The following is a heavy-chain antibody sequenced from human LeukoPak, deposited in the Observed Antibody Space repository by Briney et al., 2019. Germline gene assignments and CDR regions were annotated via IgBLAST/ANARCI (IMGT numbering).Heavy chain of an antibody. CDR1: GDSVSGNSAA. CDR2: TYYRSKWYN. D-gene: IGHD2-2*01. Sequence: SQTLSLTCAISGDSVSGNSAAWNWIRQSPSRGLEWLGRTYYRSKWYNDYAVSVKSRITINPDTSKNQFSLQLNSVTPEDTAVYHCARGYCSSTSCHRLDVWGKGTTVTVSS. CDR3: ARGYCSSTSCHRLDV. J-gene: IGHJ6*04. V-gene: IGHV6-1*01.